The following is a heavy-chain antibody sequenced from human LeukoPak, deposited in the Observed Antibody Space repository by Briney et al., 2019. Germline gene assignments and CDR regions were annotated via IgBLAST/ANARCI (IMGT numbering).Heavy chain of an antibody. J-gene: IGHJ4*02. Sequence: GGSLRLSCVVSGFPCSTYWMQWVRQVPGKALVYVSHISSDGSSTNYADSVKGRFTISRDNAKNTLYLQMNSLRAEDTAVYYCARDHNDWSQPIDYWGQGTLVTVSS. CDR1: GFPCSTYW. CDR3: ARDHNDWSQPIDY. D-gene: IGHD3-9*01. CDR2: ISSDGSST. V-gene: IGHV3-74*01.